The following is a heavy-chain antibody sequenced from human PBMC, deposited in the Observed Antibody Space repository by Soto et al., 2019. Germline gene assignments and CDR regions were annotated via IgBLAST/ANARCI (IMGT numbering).Heavy chain of an antibody. CDR3: ASHVSVSGFEYYFDQ. D-gene: IGHD5-12*01. V-gene: IGHV4-39*01. J-gene: IGHJ4*02. Sequence: QLHMQESGPGPVKPSETLSLTCTVSGDSISSSGYYWAWIRQPPGKGVEWMGNIDYRGSTYYNPSLKSRFAFSVDPSKNQFSLKVTSVTAADTAVYYCASHVSVSGFEYYFDQWGQGTLVTVSS. CDR2: IDYRGST. CDR1: GDSISSSGYY.